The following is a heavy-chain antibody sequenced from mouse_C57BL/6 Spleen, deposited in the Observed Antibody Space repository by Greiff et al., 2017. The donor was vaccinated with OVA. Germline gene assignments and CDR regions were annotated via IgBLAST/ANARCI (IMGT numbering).Heavy chain of an antibody. D-gene: IGHD2-5*01. CDR3: VRSNYVEDWYFDV. V-gene: IGHV1-81*01. CDR2: IYPRSGNT. J-gene: IGHJ1*03. CDR1: GYTFTSYG. Sequence: QVHVKQSGAELARPGASVKLSCKASGYTFTSYGISWVKQRTGQGLEWIGEIYPRSGNTYYNEKFKGKATLTADKSSSTAYMELRSLTSEDSAVYFCVRSNYVEDWYFDVWGTGTTVTVSS.